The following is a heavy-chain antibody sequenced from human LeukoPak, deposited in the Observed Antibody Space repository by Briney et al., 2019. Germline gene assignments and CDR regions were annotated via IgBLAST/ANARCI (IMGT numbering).Heavy chain of an antibody. CDR2: ISSSSSYI. J-gene: IGHJ4*02. D-gene: IGHD6-19*01. V-gene: IGHV3-21*01. CDR3: ATVAVSPRRYYFDY. Sequence: GGSLRLSCAASGFTFSSYSMNWVRQAPGKGLEWVSSISSSSSYIYYADSVKGRFTISRDNAKNSLYLQMNSLRAEDTAVYYRATVAVSPRRYYFDYWGQGTLVTVSS. CDR1: GFTFSSYS.